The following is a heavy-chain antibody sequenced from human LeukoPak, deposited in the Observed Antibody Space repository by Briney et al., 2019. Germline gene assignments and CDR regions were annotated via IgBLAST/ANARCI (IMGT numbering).Heavy chain of an antibody. J-gene: IGHJ3*02. CDR2: IWYDGSKK. Sequence: GRSLRLSCAASGFTFKNYGMHWVRQAPGKGLEWVAVIWYDGSKKYYADSVKGRFTISRDNSKNTVDLQTNSLRAEDTAVYYCASYRYGSSFAFDIWGQGTMVTVSS. CDR1: GFTFKNYG. D-gene: IGHD6-6*01. CDR3: ASYRYGSSFAFDI. V-gene: IGHV3-33*01.